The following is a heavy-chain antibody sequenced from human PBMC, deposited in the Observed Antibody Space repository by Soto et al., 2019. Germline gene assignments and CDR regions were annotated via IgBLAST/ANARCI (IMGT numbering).Heavy chain of an antibody. CDR2: ISFEGGKK. J-gene: IGHJ5*02. V-gene: IGHV3-30*18. Sequence: QVQLVESGGGVVQPGRSLRLSCAASGFTFSGYGMHWVRQAPGKGLEWVAVISFEGGKKYYANSVEGRFTISRDNSKNTLFLQMNSLRAEDTAVYYCAKGGSSSARYFATWGQGTLVTVSS. CDR1: GFTFSGYG. D-gene: IGHD6-6*01. CDR3: AKGGSSSARYFAT.